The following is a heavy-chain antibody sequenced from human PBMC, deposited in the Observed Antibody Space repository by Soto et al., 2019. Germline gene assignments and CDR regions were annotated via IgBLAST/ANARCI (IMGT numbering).Heavy chain of an antibody. CDR2: VSGSGGST. V-gene: IGHV3-23*01. Sequence: XGSLRLSCASSVFTFSSYAMSCVRHSPGKWLEWVSAVSGSGGSTYYADSVKGRFTISRDNSKNTLYLQMNSLRAEDTAVYYCAKDSDSRYDSPSSPFDYWGQGTLRTGSS. J-gene: IGHJ4*02. CDR3: AKDSDSRYDSPSSPFDY. D-gene: IGHD5-12*01. CDR1: VFTFSSYA.